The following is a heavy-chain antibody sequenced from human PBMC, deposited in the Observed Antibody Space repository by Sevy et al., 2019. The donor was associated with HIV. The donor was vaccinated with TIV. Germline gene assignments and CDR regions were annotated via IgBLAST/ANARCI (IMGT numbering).Heavy chain of an antibody. V-gene: IGHV3-33*03. Sequence: GGSLRLSCAASGFTFNNYGMHLVRQAPGKGLEWVAVIWNDQINKHYADSVKGRFTISRANSKNTLYLQMNSLRAEDTAVYYCASLPNNYYDTSGSSGDDAFDLWGRGTMVTVSS. CDR1: GFTFNNYG. J-gene: IGHJ3*01. D-gene: IGHD3-22*01. CDR2: IWNDQINK. CDR3: ASLPNNYYDTSGSSGDDAFDL.